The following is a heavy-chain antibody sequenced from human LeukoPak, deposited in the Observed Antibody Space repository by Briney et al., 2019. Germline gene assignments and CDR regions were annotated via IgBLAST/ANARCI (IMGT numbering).Heavy chain of an antibody. CDR3: AKAYTSGWYFCFDY. CDR1: GFTFSSYA. D-gene: IGHD6-19*01. Sequence: GGSLRLSCTASGFTFSSYAMNWVRQAPGKGLEWVSGLSGSGGSTYYADSVKGRFTISRDNSKNTLCLQMNSLRVEDTAVYYCAKAYTSGWYFCFDYWGQGALVTVSS. V-gene: IGHV3-23*01. J-gene: IGHJ4*02. CDR2: LSGSGGST.